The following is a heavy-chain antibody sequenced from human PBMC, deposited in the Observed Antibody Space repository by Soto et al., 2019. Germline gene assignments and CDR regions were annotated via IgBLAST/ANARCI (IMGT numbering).Heavy chain of an antibody. J-gene: IGHJ4*02. Sequence: GESLSISFQGSGYTFSNFWIAWVRQLPGKGLEYMGIIYPGDSETRYSPSFHGKVTISADRSIGTAYLQWSSLEASDSAFYFCARSPRSSPYFDYWGQGALVTVSS. CDR3: ARSPRSSPYFDY. D-gene: IGHD6-13*01. CDR1: GYTFSNFW. V-gene: IGHV5-51*01. CDR2: IYPGDSET.